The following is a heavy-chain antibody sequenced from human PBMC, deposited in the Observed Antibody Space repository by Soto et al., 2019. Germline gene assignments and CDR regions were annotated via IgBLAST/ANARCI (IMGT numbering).Heavy chain of an antibody. J-gene: IGHJ4*02. Sequence: QVQLQESGPGLVKPSQTLSLTCTVSGGSISSGGYYWSWIRQHPGKGLEWIGYIYYSGSTYYNPSLKSRVTISVDTSKNQFSLKLSYVTAADTAVYYCARGGYGDLYYFDYWGQGTLVTVSS. CDR2: IYYSGST. CDR3: ARGGYGDLYYFDY. D-gene: IGHD4-17*01. V-gene: IGHV4-31*03. CDR1: GGSISSGGYY.